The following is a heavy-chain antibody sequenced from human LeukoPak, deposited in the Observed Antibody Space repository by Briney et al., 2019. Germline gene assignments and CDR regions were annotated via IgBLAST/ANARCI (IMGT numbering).Heavy chain of an antibody. CDR3: ARDRPLEWLWEELYGMDV. CDR2: IKQDESEK. V-gene: IGHV3-7*01. Sequence: HPGGSLRLSCAASGFTFSSYWMSWVRQAPGKGLEWVANIKQDESEKYYVDSVKGRFTISRDNAKNSLYLQMNSLRAEDTAVYYCARDRPLEWLWEELYGMDVWGQGTTVTVSS. CDR1: GFTFSSYW. J-gene: IGHJ6*02. D-gene: IGHD3-3*01.